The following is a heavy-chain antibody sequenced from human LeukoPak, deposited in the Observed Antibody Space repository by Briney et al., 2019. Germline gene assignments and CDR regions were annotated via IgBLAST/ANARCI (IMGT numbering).Heavy chain of an antibody. CDR3: ARGWSGPDAIRFDY. CDR2: INHSGST. J-gene: IGHJ4*02. D-gene: IGHD2-2*01. V-gene: IGHV4-34*01. CDR1: GGSFSGYY. Sequence: PSETLSLTCAVYGGSFSGYYWSWFRQPPGKGLEWIGEINHSGSTNYNPSLKSRVTISVDTSKNQFSLKLSSVTAADTAVYYCARGWSGPDAIRFDYWGQGTLVTVSS.